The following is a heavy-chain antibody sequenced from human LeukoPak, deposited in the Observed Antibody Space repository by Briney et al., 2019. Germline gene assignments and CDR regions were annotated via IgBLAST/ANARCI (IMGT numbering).Heavy chain of an antibody. J-gene: IGHJ4*02. V-gene: IGHV4-38-2*02. CDR3: AREMATTPPLDY. Sequence: SETLSLTCTVSGGSISSYYWGWIRQPPGKGLEWIGTMYHSGSTYYNPSLKSRVTISVDTSKNQFSLRLSSVTAADTAVYYCAREMATTPPLDYWGQGTLVTVSS. D-gene: IGHD5-24*01. CDR2: MYHSGST. CDR1: GGSISSYY.